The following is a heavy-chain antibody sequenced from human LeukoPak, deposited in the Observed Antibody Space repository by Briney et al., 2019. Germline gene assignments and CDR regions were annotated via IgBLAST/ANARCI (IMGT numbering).Heavy chain of an antibody. D-gene: IGHD5-18*01. J-gene: IGHJ5*02. CDR2: INHSGSS. Sequence: SETLSLTCAVYGGSFSAYYWTWIRQPPGKGPEWIGEINHSGSSNYNSSLRSRVTISVDTSYKQFSLRLSSVTAADTAVYYCAPRGDIEHSYVYGKWFDPWGQGTRVTVSS. V-gene: IGHV4-34*01. CDR3: APRGDIEHSYVYGKWFDP. CDR1: GGSFSAYY.